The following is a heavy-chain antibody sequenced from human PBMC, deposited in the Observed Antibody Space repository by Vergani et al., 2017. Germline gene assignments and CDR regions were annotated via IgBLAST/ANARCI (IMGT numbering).Heavy chain of an antibody. CDR3: ARRGSFYYDSSGYYDGGFDD. J-gene: IGHJ4*02. D-gene: IGHD3-22*01. Sequence: QVQLVESGGGVVQPGRSLRLSCAASGFTFRSYAMHWVRQAPGKGLEWVAVISYDGSNKYYADSVKGRFTISRDNSKNTLYLQMNSLRAEDTAVYYCARRGSFYYDSSGYYDGGFDDWGQGTLVTVSS. CDR1: GFTFRSYA. CDR2: ISYDGSNK. V-gene: IGHV3-30-3*01.